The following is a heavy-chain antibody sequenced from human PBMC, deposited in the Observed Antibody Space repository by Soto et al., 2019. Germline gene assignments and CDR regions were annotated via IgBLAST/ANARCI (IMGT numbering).Heavy chain of an antibody. D-gene: IGHD2-2*01. CDR2: IDPSDSYT. J-gene: IGHJ6*02. V-gene: IGHV5-10-1*01. Sequence: PGESLKISCKVSGYSFTSYWISWVRQMPGKGLEWMGRIDPSDSYTNYSPSFQGHVTISADKSISTAYLQWSSLKASDTAMYYCARKDIVVVPAARGVVYYYYGMDVWGQGTTVTVS. CDR1: GYSFTSYW. CDR3: ARKDIVVVPAARGVVYYYYGMDV.